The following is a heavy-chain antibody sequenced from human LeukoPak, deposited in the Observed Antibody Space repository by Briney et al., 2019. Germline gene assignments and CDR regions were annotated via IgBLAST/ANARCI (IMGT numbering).Heavy chain of an antibody. CDR1: GYTFTSYG. CDR3: ARDRVDVGATFRDY. Sequence: ASVKVSCKASGYTFTSYGISWVRQAPGQGLEWMGWISAYNGNTNYAQKLQGRVTMTTDTSTSAAYMELRSLRSDDTAVYYCARDRVDVGATFRDYWGQGTLVTVSS. V-gene: IGHV1-18*01. J-gene: IGHJ4*02. D-gene: IGHD1-26*01. CDR2: ISAYNGNT.